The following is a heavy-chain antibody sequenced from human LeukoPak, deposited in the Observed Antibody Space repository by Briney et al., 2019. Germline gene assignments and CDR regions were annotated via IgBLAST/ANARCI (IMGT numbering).Heavy chain of an antibody. J-gene: IGHJ4*02. D-gene: IGHD4-23*01. CDR3: ARDLSVDDYGGNGGDY. Sequence: GGSLRLSCAASGFTFSSYGMHWVRQAPDKGLEWVAVISYDGSNKYYADSVKGRFTISRDNAKNSLYLQMNSLRAEDTAVYYCARDLSVDDYGGNGGDYWGQGTLVTVSS. CDR1: GFTFSSYG. CDR2: ISYDGSNK. V-gene: IGHV3-30*03.